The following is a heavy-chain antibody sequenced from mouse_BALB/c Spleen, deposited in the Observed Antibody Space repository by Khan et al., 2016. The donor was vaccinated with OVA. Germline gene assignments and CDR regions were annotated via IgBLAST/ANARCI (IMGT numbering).Heavy chain of an antibody. CDR1: GYTFTSDC. V-gene: IGHV1S81*02. J-gene: IGHJ2*01. CDR3: ARVITSDY. CDR2: INPSNGRT. Sequence: QVQLQQPGAELVKPGDSVKLSCKASGYTFTSDCMHWVKRRPGQDNEWRGEINPSNGRTNYNEKFKSKATLTVDKSTSPAYMQLSHLTTEDSAVYDCARVITSDYWGQGTTLTVSS.